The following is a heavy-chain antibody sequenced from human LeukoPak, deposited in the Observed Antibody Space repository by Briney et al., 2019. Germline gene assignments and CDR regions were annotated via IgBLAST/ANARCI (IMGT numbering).Heavy chain of an antibody. J-gene: IGHJ3*02. D-gene: IGHD3-22*01. CDR2: IYYSGST. CDR3: ARNPSKEYYYDSSGYYYVGAFDI. V-gene: IGHV4-59*01. CDR1: GGSISTYY. Sequence: PSETLSLTCTVSGGSISTYYWSWIRQPPGKGLEWIGYIYYSGSTNYNPSLKSRVTISVDTSKNQFSLKLSSVTAADTAVYYCARNPSKEYYYDSSGYYYVGAFDIWGQGTMVTVSS.